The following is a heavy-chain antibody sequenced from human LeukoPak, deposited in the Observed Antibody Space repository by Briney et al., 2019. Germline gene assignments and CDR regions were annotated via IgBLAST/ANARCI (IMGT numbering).Heavy chain of an antibody. Sequence: PGRSLRLSCAASGFTFDDYAMHWGRQAPGQGLEWVSGISWNSGSIGYADSVKGRFTISRDNAKNSLYLQMNSLRAEDTALYSCARDMYYYDSSGYYLDYYGMDVWGQGTTVTVSS. CDR1: GFTFDDYA. CDR3: ARDMYYYDSSGYYLDYYGMDV. V-gene: IGHV3-9*01. D-gene: IGHD3-22*01. J-gene: IGHJ6*02. CDR2: ISWNSGSI.